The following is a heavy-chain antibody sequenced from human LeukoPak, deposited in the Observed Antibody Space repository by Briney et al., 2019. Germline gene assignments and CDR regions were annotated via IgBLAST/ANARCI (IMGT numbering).Heavy chain of an antibody. V-gene: IGHV4-59*01. J-gene: IGHJ6*02. Sequence: NPSETLSFTCSVSGASISSYYWSWIRQPPGKGLEWMGYIYYSGSTNYNPPLKRRVTISVDTSKNQFSLKLSSVTAADTAVYFCARSRSGSYYYYGMDVWGQGTTVTVSS. D-gene: IGHD1-26*01. CDR3: ARSRSGSYYYYGMDV. CDR2: IYYSGST. CDR1: GASISSYY.